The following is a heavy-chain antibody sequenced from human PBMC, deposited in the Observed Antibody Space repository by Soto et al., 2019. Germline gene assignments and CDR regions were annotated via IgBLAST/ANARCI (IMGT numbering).Heavy chain of an antibody. J-gene: IGHJ5*02. V-gene: IGHV1-69*12. D-gene: IGHD3-22*01. Sequence: QVQLVQSGAEVKKPGSSVKVSCKASGGTFSNYAISWVRQAPGQGLEWMGGIIPIFGTANYAQKFQGRVTITADASTSTAYMELSSLRSEDTAVYYCARDRGPSSGYYPDWFDPWGQGTLVTVSS. CDR1: GGTFSNYA. CDR3: ARDRGPSSGYYPDWFDP. CDR2: IIPIFGTA.